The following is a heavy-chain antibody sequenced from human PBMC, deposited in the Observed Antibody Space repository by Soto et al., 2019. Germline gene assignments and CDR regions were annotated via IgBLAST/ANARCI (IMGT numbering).Heavy chain of an antibody. Sequence: ASVKVSCKASGYTFTGYYMHWVRQAPGQGLEWMGWINPNSGGTNYAQKFQGRVTMTRDTSISTAYMELSRLRSDDTAVYYCARDQCRSGYDYWAAFDIWGQGTMFTVSS. CDR3: ARDQCRSGYDYWAAFDI. J-gene: IGHJ3*02. CDR2: INPNSGGT. D-gene: IGHD5-12*01. V-gene: IGHV1-2*02. CDR1: GYTFTGYY.